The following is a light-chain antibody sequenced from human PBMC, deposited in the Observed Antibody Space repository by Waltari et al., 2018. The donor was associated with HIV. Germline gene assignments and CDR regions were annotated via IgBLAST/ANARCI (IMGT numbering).Light chain of an antibody. J-gene: IGLJ2*01. CDR1: SSNIGSNP. Sequence: QSVLTQPPSASGTPGQRVTFSCSGSSSNIGSNPVDWYQKLPGTAPRLHIYNNNQRPSVVPDLFSGSKSGTSASLAISGLHSEDEADYYCAAWDDSLNGHVLFGGGTKLTVL. V-gene: IGLV1-44*01. CDR2: NNN. CDR3: AAWDDSLNGHVL.